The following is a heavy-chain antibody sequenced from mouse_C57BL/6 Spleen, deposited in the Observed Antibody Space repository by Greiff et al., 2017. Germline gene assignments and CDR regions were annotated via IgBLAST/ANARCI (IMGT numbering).Heavy chain of an antibody. CDR3: ARSRGSSYLYAMDY. V-gene: IGHV1-22*01. CDR2: INPNNGGT. J-gene: IGHJ4*01. D-gene: IGHD1-1*01. CDR1: GYTFTDYN. Sequence: EVQLQQSGPELVKPGASVKMSCKASGYTFTDYNMHWVKQSHGKSLEWIGYINPNNGGTSYNQKFKGKATLTVTKSSSTAYMELRCLTSEDSAVYNCARSRGSSYLYAMDYWGQGTSVTVSS.